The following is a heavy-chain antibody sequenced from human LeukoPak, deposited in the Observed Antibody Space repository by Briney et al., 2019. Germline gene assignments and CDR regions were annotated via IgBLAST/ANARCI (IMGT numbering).Heavy chain of an antibody. CDR3: ARRETGTTSGYYYYYMDV. CDR1: GYSFTSYW. Sequence: GESLKISCEGSGYSFTSYWIGWVRQMPGKGLEWMGIIYPGDSDTRYSPSFQGQVTISADKSISTAYLQWSSLKASDTAMYYCARRETGTTSGYYYYYMDVWGKGTTVTVSS. J-gene: IGHJ6*03. V-gene: IGHV5-51*01. CDR2: IYPGDSDT. D-gene: IGHD1-1*01.